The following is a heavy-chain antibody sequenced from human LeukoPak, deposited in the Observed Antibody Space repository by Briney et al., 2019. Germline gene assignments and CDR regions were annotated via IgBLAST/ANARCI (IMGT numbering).Heavy chain of an antibody. CDR1: GGTFSIYA. J-gene: IGHJ6*02. D-gene: IGHD2-2*02. CDR2: IIPIFGTA. CDR3: AREFPDCSSTSCYSHYYYGMDV. V-gene: IGHV1-69*13. Sequence: GASVTVSSTASGGTFSIYAISWVRQAPGQGLEWMGGIIPIFGTANYAQKFQGRVTITADESTSTAYMELSSLRSEDTAVYYCAREFPDCSSTSCYSHYYYGMDVWGQGTTVTVSS.